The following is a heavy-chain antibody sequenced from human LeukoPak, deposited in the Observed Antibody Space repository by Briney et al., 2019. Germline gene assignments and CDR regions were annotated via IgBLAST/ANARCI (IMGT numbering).Heavy chain of an antibody. J-gene: IGHJ4*02. Sequence: GGSLRLSCAASGFTFSSYSMNWVRQAPGKGLEWVSVISASGTAHYTDSMKGRFTISRDNSKNTVYLQLSSLRPEDTAVYYCAKARVTTGYYMQVDYWGQGTLVTVSS. CDR1: GFTFSSYS. V-gene: IGHV3-23*01. CDR2: ISASGTA. CDR3: AKARVTTGYYMQVDY. D-gene: IGHD3-9*01.